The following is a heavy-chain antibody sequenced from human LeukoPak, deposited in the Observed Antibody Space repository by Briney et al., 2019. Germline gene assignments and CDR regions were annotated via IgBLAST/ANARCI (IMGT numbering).Heavy chain of an antibody. CDR2: ISYDGSNK. D-gene: IGHD2-15*01. J-gene: IGHJ4*02. CDR3: AKARVVAALYFDY. CDR1: GFTFSSYG. Sequence: GGSLRLSCAASGFTFSSYGMHWVRQAPGQGLGWVAVISYDGSNKYYADSVKGRFTISRDNSKNTLYLQMNSLRGEDTAVYYCAKARVVAALYFDYWGQGTLVTVSS. V-gene: IGHV3-30*18.